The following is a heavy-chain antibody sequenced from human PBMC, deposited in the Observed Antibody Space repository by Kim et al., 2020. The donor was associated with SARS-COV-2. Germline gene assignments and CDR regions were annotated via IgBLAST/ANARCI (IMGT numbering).Heavy chain of an antibody. D-gene: IGHD5-12*01. V-gene: IGHV3-43*02. J-gene: IGHJ4*01. Sequence: GGSLRLSCATSGFIFDDYAMHWIRQPPGKGLQWVSFIGGDGDTTSYADSVKGRFTISRDNSKNSLYLQMQSQTPENNGFYDCEKDIHGGAYSGSSTDHWG. CDR2: IGGDGDTT. CDR3: EKDIHGGAYSGSSTDH. CDR1: GFIFDDYA.